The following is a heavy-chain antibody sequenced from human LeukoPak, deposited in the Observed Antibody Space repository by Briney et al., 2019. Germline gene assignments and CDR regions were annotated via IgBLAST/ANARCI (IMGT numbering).Heavy chain of an antibody. CDR2: ITGGVGTT. CDR1: GFTFTTYG. V-gene: IGHV3-23*01. J-gene: IGHJ4*02. CDR3: ARVYGSSWNFDY. Sequence: GGSLRLSCAASGFTFTTYGMTWVRQAPGKGLEWVSTITGGVGTTYYAASVKGRFTISRDNSKNTLYLQMNSLRAEDTAVYYCARVYGSSWNFDYWGQGTLVTVSS. D-gene: IGHD6-13*01.